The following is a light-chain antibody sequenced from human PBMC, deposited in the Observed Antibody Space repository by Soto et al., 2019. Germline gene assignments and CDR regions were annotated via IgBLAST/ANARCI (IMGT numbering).Light chain of an antibody. J-gene: IGLJ1*01. V-gene: IGLV1-40*01. Sequence: QAVVTQPPSVSGAPGQGVTISCTGSSSNIGAGYDVHWYQQLPGTAPKLLIYGNSNRPSGVPDRFSGSKSGTSASLAITGLQADDEADYYCQSYDSSLSGYVFGTGTKLTVL. CDR1: SSNIGAGYD. CDR3: QSYDSSLSGYV. CDR2: GNS.